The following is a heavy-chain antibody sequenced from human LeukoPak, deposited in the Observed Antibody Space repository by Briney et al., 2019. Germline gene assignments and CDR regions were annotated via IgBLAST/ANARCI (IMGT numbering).Heavy chain of an antibody. CDR2: INHSGST. CDR1: GGSFSGYY. D-gene: IGHD3-10*01. V-gene: IGHV4-34*01. J-gene: IGHJ4*02. Sequence: SSETLSLTCAVYGGSFSGYYWNWIRQPPGKGLEWIGEINHSGSTNYNPSLKSRVTISVDTSKNQFSLKLSSVTAADTAVYYCARDMGRLDYWGQGTLVTVSS. CDR3: ARDMGRLDY.